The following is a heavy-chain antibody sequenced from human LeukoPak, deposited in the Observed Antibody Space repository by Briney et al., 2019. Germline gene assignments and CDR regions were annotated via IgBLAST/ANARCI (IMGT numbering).Heavy chain of an antibody. V-gene: IGHV1-69*13. J-gene: IGHJ4*02. CDR2: IIPIFGTA. Sequence: ASVKVSCKASGGTFSSYAISWVRQAPGQGLEWMGGIIPIFGTANYALKFQGRVTITADESTSTAYMELSSLRSEDTAVYYCAGQNGGWNYFDYWGQGTLVTVSS. D-gene: IGHD2-15*01. CDR1: GGTFSSYA. CDR3: AGQNGGWNYFDY.